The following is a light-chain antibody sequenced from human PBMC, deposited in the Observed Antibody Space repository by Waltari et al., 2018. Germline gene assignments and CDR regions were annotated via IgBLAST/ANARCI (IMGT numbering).Light chain of an antibody. CDR2: EVS. Sequence: QSALTQPASVSGSPGQSITISCTGTSSDAGGYKYVSWYQQHPGKAPQLMISEVSNRPSGVSNRFSGSKSGNTASLTISGLQAEDEADYYCSSYTSTNTYVIFGGGTKLSVL. J-gene: IGLJ2*01. CDR1: SSDAGGYKY. V-gene: IGLV2-14*01. CDR3: SSYTSTNTYVI.